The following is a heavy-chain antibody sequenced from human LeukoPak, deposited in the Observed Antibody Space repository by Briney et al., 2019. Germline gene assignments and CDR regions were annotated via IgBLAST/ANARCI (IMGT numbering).Heavy chain of an antibody. V-gene: IGHV1-8*01. CDR3: ARGVRRCGSSTSCYLYYFDY. Sequence: ASVKVSCKASGYTFTSYDINWVRQATGQGLEWMGWMNPNSGNTGYAQKFQGRVTMTRNTSISTAYMELSSLRSEDTAVYYCARGVRRCGSSTSCYLYYFDYWGQGTLVTVSS. J-gene: IGHJ4*02. CDR2: MNPNSGNT. D-gene: IGHD2-2*01. CDR1: GYTFTSYD.